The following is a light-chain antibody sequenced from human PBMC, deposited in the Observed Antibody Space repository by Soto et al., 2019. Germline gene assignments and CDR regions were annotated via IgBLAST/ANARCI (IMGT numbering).Light chain of an antibody. CDR1: QSISPW. CDR2: RAS. V-gene: IGKV1-5*03. J-gene: IGKJ2*01. CDR3: QQYRGRPYT. Sequence: DIKMTQSPSTLSAYVGERVTITCRASQSISPWLAWYQKKPGKAPNLLIYRASNLQTGVPSRFSGSGSGTEFTLTIDSLQPDDFATYYCQQYRGRPYTCGQGTKLEIE.